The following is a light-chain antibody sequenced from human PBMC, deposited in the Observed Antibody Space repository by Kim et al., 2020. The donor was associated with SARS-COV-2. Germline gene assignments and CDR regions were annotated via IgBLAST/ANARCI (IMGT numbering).Light chain of an antibody. CDR3: ISYAGNDNMV. CDR1: SSDVGAYNF. J-gene: IGLJ3*02. Sequence: QSALTQPPSASGSPGQSVTFSCTGTSSDVGAYNFVSWYQQHPGKAPKLILHDVSERPSGVSDRFSGSKSGNTASLTVSGLLPDDEAAYFCISYAGNDNMVIGGGTKLTVL. V-gene: IGLV2-8*01. CDR2: DVS.